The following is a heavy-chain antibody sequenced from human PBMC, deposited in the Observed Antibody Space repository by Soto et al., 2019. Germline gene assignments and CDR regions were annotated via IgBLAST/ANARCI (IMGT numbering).Heavy chain of an antibody. CDR3: ARDFGVVTTPY. J-gene: IGHJ4*02. CDR2: ISSSSGNI. CDR1: GFTFSSYA. Sequence: GVSLRLSCAASGFTFSSYAMSWVRQAPGKGLEWVSSISSSSGNIYYADSVKGRFTISRDNAKNSLYLQMNSLRAEDTAVYYCARDFGVVTTPYWSQGTLVTVSS. D-gene: IGHD3-3*01. V-gene: IGHV3-21*01.